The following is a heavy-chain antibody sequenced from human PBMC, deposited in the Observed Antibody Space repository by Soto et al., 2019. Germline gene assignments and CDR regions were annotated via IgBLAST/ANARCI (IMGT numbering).Heavy chain of an antibody. CDR3: SRSLNS. CDR1: GFTFSTYW. J-gene: IGHJ4*02. CDR2: INQDGSEK. Sequence: GGSLRLSCAASGFTFSTYWMDWVRQTPGKGLEWVANINQDGSEKNYVDSVKGRFTIYRDNAKDSLYLQMSSLTAEDSALYYCSRSLNSWGQGTLVTVS. V-gene: IGHV3-7*01.